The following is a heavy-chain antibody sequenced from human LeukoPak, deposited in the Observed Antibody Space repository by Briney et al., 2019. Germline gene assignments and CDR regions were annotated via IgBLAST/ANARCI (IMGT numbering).Heavy chain of an antibody. D-gene: IGHD3-10*01. Sequence: GASVKVSCKASGGTFSSYAISWVRQAPGQGLEWMGGIIPIFGTANYAQKFQGRVTMTRNTSISTAYMELSSLRSEDTAVYYCARGRLVRGVILYYYYGMDVWGQGTTVTVS. CDR2: IIPIFGTA. CDR1: GGTFSSYA. V-gene: IGHV1-69*05. J-gene: IGHJ6*02. CDR3: ARGRLVRGVILYYYYGMDV.